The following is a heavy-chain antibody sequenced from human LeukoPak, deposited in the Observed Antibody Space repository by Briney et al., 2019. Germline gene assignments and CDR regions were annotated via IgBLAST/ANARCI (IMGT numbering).Heavy chain of an antibody. CDR2: FNPNSGAT. J-gene: IGHJ5*02. V-gene: IGHV1-2*02. CDR3: ARQPGYCSGGRCFGRRFVP. CDR1: GYTFTDSY. Sequence: ASVKVSCKASGYTFTDSYVHWVRQAPGQGLEWMGWFNPNSGATNYPQKFQGRVTITRDTSANTAYMELTRLRSDDTAVYYCARQPGYCSGGRCFGRRFVPWGQGTLVTVSS. D-gene: IGHD2-15*01.